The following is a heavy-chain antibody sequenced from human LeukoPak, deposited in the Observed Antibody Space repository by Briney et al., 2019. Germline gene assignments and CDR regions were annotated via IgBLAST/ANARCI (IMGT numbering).Heavy chain of an antibody. Sequence: GGCLRLSCAASGFTFSSYWMSWVRQAPGKGLEWVANIKQDGSEKYYVDSVKGRFTISRDNAKNSLYLQMNSLRAEDTAVYYCASGSRWLVPDYYFDYWGQGTLVTVSS. CDR2: IKQDGSEK. J-gene: IGHJ4*02. D-gene: IGHD6-19*01. CDR3: ASGSRWLVPDYYFDY. V-gene: IGHV3-7*01. CDR1: GFTFSSYW.